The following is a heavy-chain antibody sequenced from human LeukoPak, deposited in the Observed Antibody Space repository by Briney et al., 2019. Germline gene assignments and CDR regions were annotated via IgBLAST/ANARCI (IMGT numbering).Heavy chain of an antibody. Sequence: ASVKVSCKASGYTFTGYYMHWVRQAPGQGLEWMGWINPNSGGTNYAQRFQGRVTITRDTSISTAYMELSRLRSDDTAVYYCASDGELRGYPLEGWGQGTRVTVSS. J-gene: IGHJ4*02. CDR3: ASDGELRGYPLEG. CDR1: GYTFTGYY. D-gene: IGHD3-22*01. V-gene: IGHV1-2*02. CDR2: INPNSGGT.